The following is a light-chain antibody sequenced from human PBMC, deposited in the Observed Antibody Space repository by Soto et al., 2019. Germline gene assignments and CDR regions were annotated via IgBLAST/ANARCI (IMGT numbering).Light chain of an antibody. CDR3: GADHGSGSNFGGV. CDR1: SGYSNYK. J-gene: IGLJ3*02. CDR2: VGTGGIVG. V-gene: IGLV9-49*01. Sequence: QSVLTQPPSASASLGASVTLTCTLSSGYSNYKVDWYQQRPGKGPRFVMRVGTGGIVGSKGDGIPDRFSVLGSGLNRYLTIKNSQEEDESDYHCGADHGSGSNFGGVFGGGTKLTVL.